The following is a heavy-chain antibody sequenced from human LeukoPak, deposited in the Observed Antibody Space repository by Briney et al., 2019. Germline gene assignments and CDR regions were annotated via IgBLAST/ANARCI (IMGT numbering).Heavy chain of an antibody. V-gene: IGHV4-34*01. CDR1: GGAFSGYY. Sequence: PSETLSLTCAVNGGAFSGYYWSWIRQSPEQGLVWIGEINYSGTTISNPSLESRVSMSMDLTRKRSSLELTSVTAADTAVYYCARRGEWTAWNFDYWAQGSLVTVSS. CDR2: INYSGTT. J-gene: IGHJ4*02. CDR3: ARRGEWTAWNFDY. D-gene: IGHD3/OR15-3a*01.